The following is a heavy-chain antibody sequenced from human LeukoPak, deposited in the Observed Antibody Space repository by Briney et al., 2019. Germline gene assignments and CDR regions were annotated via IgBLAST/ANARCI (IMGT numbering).Heavy chain of an antibody. D-gene: IGHD3-16*01. CDR2: IDPSDSYT. Sequence: GASLRISCKGSGYSFTNYWISWVRQMPGKGLEWMGRIDPSDSYTNFSPSFQGHLTISADKSISTAYLQWSSLKASDTAMCYCARALRITFGGGRGAFDIWGQGTMVTVSS. CDR3: ARALRITFGGGRGAFDI. V-gene: IGHV5-10-1*01. CDR1: GYSFTNYW. J-gene: IGHJ3*02.